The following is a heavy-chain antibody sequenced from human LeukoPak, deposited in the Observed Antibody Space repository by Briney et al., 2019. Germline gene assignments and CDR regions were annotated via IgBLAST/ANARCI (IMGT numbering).Heavy chain of an antibody. V-gene: IGHV4-4*02. Sequence: SETLSLTCAVSGGSISSSNWWSWVRQPPGKGLEWIGEIYHSGSTNYNPPLKSRVTISVDKSKNQFSLKLSSVTAADTAVYYCARDPSGGKGAMVRGRWGQGTLVTVSS. CDR1: GGSISSSNW. CDR3: ARDPSGGKGAMVRGR. D-gene: IGHD3-10*01. CDR2: IYHSGST. J-gene: IGHJ4*02.